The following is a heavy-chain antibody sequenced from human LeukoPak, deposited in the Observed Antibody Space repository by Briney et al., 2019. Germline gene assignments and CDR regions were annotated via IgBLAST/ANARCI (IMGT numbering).Heavy chain of an antibody. V-gene: IGHV2-5*02. CDR3: AHRRDSSGYHYRWWFAP. CDR2: INWDDQK. J-gene: IGHJ5*02. D-gene: IGHD3-22*01. CDR1: GFSLTTSGVG. Sequence: SGPTLVNPTQTLTLTCTFSGFSLTTSGVGVGWIRQPPGKALEWLALINWDDQKVYSPSLQSRLSITKDTSKNQVVLTMTNVDPVDTATYYCAHRRDSSGYHYRWWFAPWGQGTLVTVSS.